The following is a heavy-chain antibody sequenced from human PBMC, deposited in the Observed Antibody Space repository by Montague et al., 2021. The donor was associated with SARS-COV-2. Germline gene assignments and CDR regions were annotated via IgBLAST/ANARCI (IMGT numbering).Heavy chain of an antibody. Sequence: SETLSLTCSVSGGSISGHYWSWIRQPPGKGLECIGNFDHSGNTKYNPSLKSRATISVDTSKNQFALRLSSVTAADTAVYYCAREFRIELWQTNWYFGLWGRGTLVTVSS. CDR1: GGSISGHY. V-gene: IGHV4-59*11. D-gene: IGHD3-16*01. CDR2: FDHSGNT. J-gene: IGHJ2*01. CDR3: AREFRIELWQTNWYFGL.